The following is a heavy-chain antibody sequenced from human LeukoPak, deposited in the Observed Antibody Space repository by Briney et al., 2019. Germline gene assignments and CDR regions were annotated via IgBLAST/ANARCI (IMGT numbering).Heavy chain of an antibody. J-gene: IGHJ4*02. CDR3: ARGFYTFDY. V-gene: IGHV4-34*01. CDR2: INHSGST. Sequence: SETLSLTCAVYGGSFSGYYWSWIRQPPGKGLEWIGEINHSGSTNYNPSLKSRVTIPVDTSKNQFSLKLSSVTAADTAVYYCARGFYTFDYWGQGTLVTVSS. D-gene: IGHD2/OR15-2a*01. CDR1: GGSFSGYY.